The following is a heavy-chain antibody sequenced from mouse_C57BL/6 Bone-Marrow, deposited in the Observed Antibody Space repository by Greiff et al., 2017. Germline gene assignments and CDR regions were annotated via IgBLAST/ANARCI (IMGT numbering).Heavy chain of an antibody. CDR3: TRSAMDY. V-gene: IGHV14-4*01. Sequence: EVQLQQSGAELVRPGASVKLSCTASGFTFTDYYMPWVKQRPEQGLEWIGWIDPENGDTEYASKFQGKATITADTSSNTAYLQLSRLTSEDTAVYYCTRSAMDYWGQGTSVTVSS. CDR2: IDPENGDT. J-gene: IGHJ4*01. CDR1: GFTFTDYY.